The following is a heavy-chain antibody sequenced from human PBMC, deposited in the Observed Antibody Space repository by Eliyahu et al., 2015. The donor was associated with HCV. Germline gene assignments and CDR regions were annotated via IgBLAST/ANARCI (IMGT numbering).Heavy chain of an antibody. V-gene: IGHV2-26*01. CDR2: IFSNDEK. CDR3: ARIRQFGYDSSSYYYGMDV. CDR1: GFSLSNARMG. Sequence: QVTLKESGPVLVKPTETLTLTCTVSGFSLSNARMGVSWIRQPPGKALEWLAHIFSNDEKSYSTSLKSRLTISKDTPKSQVVLTMTNMDPVDTATYYCARIRQFGYDSSSYYYGMDVWGQGTTVTVSS. J-gene: IGHJ6*02. D-gene: IGHD3-22*01.